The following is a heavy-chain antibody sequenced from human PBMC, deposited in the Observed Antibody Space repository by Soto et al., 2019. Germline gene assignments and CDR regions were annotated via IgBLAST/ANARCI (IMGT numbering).Heavy chain of an antibody. D-gene: IGHD3-3*01. J-gene: IGHJ5*02. V-gene: IGHV3-21*01. CDR2: ISSSSSYI. Sequence: PWGSLRLSCAASGFTFSSYSMNWVRQAPGKGLEWVSSISSSSSYIYYADSVKGRFTISRDNAKNSLYLQMNSLRAEDTAVYYCAREDYDFWSGYYTKPLGWFDPWGQGTLVTVSS. CDR3: AREDYDFWSGYYTKPLGWFDP. CDR1: GFTFSSYS.